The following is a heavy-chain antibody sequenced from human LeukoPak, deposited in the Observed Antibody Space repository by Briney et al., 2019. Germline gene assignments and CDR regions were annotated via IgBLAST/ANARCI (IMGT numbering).Heavy chain of an antibody. CDR1: GGTFSSYA. D-gene: IGHD6-13*01. J-gene: IGHJ4*02. CDR2: IIPIFGTA. Sequence: SVKVSCKASGGTFSSYAISWVRQAPGQGPEWMGGIIPIFGTANYAQKFQGRVTITADESTSTAYMELSSLRSEDTAVYYCATVREVTPGIAAAGLDYWGQGTLVTVSS. CDR3: ATVREVTPGIAAAGLDY. V-gene: IGHV1-69*13.